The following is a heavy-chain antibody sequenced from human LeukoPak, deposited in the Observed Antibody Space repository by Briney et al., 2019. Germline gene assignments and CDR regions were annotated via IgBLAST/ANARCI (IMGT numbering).Heavy chain of an antibody. J-gene: IGHJ6*02. CDR2: ISSSSSTI. CDR1: GFTFSSYS. D-gene: IGHD4-4*01. Sequence: GGSLRLSCAASGFTFSSYSMNWVRQAPGKGLEWVSYISSSSSTIYYSDSVKGRFTISRDNSKNTLYLQMNCLRAEDTAVYYCARDGGYSNYANSMDVWGQGTTVTVSS. V-gene: IGHV3-48*01. CDR3: ARDGGYSNYANSMDV.